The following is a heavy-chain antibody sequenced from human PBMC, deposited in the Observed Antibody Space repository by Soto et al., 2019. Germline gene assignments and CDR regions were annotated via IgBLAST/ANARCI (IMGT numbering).Heavy chain of an antibody. Sequence: SETLSLTCTVSGGSISSSSYYWGWIRQPPGKGLEWIGSIYYSGSTYYNPSLKSRVTISVDTSKNHFSLKLSYVTAADTAVYYCAREQYSNFPGYYYYGMDVWGQGTTVTVSS. D-gene: IGHD4-4*01. CDR1: GGSISSSSYY. CDR2: IYYSGST. V-gene: IGHV4-39*02. J-gene: IGHJ6*02. CDR3: AREQYSNFPGYYYYGMDV.